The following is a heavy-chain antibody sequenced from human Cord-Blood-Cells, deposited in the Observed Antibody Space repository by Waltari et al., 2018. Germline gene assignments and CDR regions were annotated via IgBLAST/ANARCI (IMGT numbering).Heavy chain of an antibody. D-gene: IGHD2-2*01. CDR2: IWYDGSNK. Sequence: QVQLVESGGGVVQPGRSLSHSCAASGFTFGSSGLRWVRQAPGKGLEWVAVIWYDGSNKYYADSVKGRFTISRDNSKNTLYLQMNSLRAEDTAVYYCARAAPSQGYNWFDPWGQGTLVTVSS. J-gene: IGHJ5*02. CDR3: ARAAPSQGYNWFDP. CDR1: GFTFGSSG. V-gene: IGHV3-33*01.